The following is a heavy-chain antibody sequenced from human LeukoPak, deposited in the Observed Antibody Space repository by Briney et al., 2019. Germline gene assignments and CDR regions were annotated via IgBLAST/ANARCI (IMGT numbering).Heavy chain of an antibody. CDR2: INGVGYAM. D-gene: IGHD2-15*01. Sequence: GSLRPSCAAPGFYVNTYQMDWVRQAPGKGLEWVSYINGVGYAMTDTGCVWGRFTIARDDAQIPVHLQMNSPRDEDTAVYYCVRGRLLRTSKYFDDWGQGALVTVSS. V-gene: IGHV3-48*03. CDR1: GFYVNTYQ. CDR3: VRGRLLRTSKYFDD. J-gene: IGHJ4*02.